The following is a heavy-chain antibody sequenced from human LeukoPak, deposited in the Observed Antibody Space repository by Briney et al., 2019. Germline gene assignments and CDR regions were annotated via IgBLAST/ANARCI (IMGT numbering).Heavy chain of an antibody. J-gene: IGHJ3*01. Sequence: PSETLSLTCTVSGGSISSYYWSWIRQPPGKGLEWIGYVYYRGYTKSKPSLKSRVTISVDTSKNQFSLKLTSVTAADTAVYYCARDGVVAVSGIAAFDFWGQGTMVTVSS. V-gene: IGHV4-59*01. D-gene: IGHD6-19*01. CDR1: GGSISSYY. CDR2: VYYRGYT. CDR3: ARDGVVAVSGIAAFDF.